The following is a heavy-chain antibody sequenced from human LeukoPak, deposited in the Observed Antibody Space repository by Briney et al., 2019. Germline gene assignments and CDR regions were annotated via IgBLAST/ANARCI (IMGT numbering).Heavy chain of an antibody. D-gene: IGHD2-8*01. V-gene: IGHV4-39*01. J-gene: IGHJ4*02. CDR2: IYYSGST. CDR1: GGSISSSSYY. Sequence: SETLSLTCTISGGSISSSSYYWGWIRQPPRKGLEWIGSIYYSGSTYYNPSLKSRVTISVDTSKNQFSLKLSSVTAADTAVYYCARHALTSAHRYATDYWGQGTLVTVSS. CDR3: ARHALTSAHRYATDY.